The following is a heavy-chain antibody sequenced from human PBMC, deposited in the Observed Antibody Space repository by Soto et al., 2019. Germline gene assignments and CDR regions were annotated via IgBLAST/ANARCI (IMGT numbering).Heavy chain of an antibody. J-gene: IGHJ6*02. CDR1: GGSFENYY. Sequence: QVQLQGSGPGLVKPSETLSLACTVSGGSFENYYWSWIRQPPGKGLEWIGYIYYRGSTNYNPSLKSRATISIDTSKHQLALRLSSVTAADSAVYYCATGLFVPDNYFYYGVDVWGHGTAVTISS. CDR3: ATGLFVPDNYFYYGVDV. D-gene: IGHD2-15*01. CDR2: IYYRGST. V-gene: IGHV4-59*01.